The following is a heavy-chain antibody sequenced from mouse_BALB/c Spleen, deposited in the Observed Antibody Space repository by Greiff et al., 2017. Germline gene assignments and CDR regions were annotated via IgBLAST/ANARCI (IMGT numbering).Heavy chain of an antibody. CDR2: ISSGGGST. CDR1: GFAFSSYD. J-gene: IGHJ4*01. Sequence: EVQRVESGGGLVKPGGSLKLSCAASGFAFSSYDMSWVRQTPEKRLEWVAYISSGGGSTYYPDTLKGRFTISRDNAKNTLYLQMSSLKSEDTAMYYCARRGGYLNYYAMDYWGQGTSVTVSS. D-gene: IGHD1-1*02. V-gene: IGHV5-12-1*01. CDR3: ARRGGYLNYYAMDY.